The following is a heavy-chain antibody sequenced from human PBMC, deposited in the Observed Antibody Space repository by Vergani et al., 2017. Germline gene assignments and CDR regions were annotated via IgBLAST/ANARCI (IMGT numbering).Heavy chain of an antibody. D-gene: IGHD4-17*01. CDR2: ISSSSSYT. V-gene: IGHV3-11*05. Sequence: QVQLVESGGGLVKPGGSLRLSCAASGFTFSDYYMSWIRQAPGKGLEWVSYISSSSSYTNYADSVKGRFTISRDNAKNSLYLQMNSLRAEDTAVYYCAGASDGDYGANYYYYGMDVWGQGTTVTVSS. CDR1: GFTFSDYY. CDR3: AGASDGDYGANYYYYGMDV. J-gene: IGHJ6*02.